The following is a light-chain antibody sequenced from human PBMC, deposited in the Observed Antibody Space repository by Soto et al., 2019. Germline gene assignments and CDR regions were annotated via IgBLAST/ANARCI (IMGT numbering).Light chain of an antibody. CDR2: LGP. Sequence: DIVLTQSPLSLPVTPGEPASISCRSSQSLLHSNGNIYLDWYLQKPGQSPRLLIYLGPIRASGVPDRFSGSGSGTDFTLKITRVEAEDVGVYYCMQAIQAPRTFGLGTKVEIK. J-gene: IGKJ1*01. V-gene: IGKV2-28*01. CDR1: QSLLHSNGNIY. CDR3: MQAIQAPRT.